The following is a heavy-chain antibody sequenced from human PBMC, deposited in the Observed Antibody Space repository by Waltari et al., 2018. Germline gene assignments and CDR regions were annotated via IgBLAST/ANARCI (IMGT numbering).Heavy chain of an antibody. CDR1: GGSFSGYY. D-gene: IGHD2-15*01. V-gene: IGHV4-34*02. CDR3: VRLEDCSGPGGNCYSGDSFALDV. CDR2: INHNGNR. J-gene: IGHJ6*02. Sequence: QVQLQQWGAGQLQPSETLSLTCAVYGGSFSGYYWGWIRQPPGKGLAWMGEINHNGNRNYNPSLRRRITMVVDTSRSQFSLKVNSVTAADTAVYYCVRLEDCSGPGGNCYSGDSFALDVWGQGTTVTVSS.